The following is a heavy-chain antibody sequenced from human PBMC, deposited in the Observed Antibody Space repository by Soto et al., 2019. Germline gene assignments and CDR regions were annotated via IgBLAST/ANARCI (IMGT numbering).Heavy chain of an antibody. V-gene: IGHV3-23*01. D-gene: IGHD4-17*01. CDR3: AKDSEEDYGDYDYYFDY. CDR2: ISGSGGST. CDR1: GFTFSSYA. J-gene: IGHJ4*02. Sequence: GSLRLSCAASGFTFSSYAMSWVRQAPGKGLEWVSGISGSGGSTYYADFVKVRFTISRDNFKNTLYLQMNTLRAEDTALYYWAKDSEEDYGDYDYYFDYWGQGTLVTVSS.